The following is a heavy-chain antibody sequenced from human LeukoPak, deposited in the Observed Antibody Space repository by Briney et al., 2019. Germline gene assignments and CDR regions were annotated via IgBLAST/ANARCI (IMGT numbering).Heavy chain of an antibody. CDR2: ISGSGGST. D-gene: IGHD6-13*01. CDR1: GFTFNNYA. Sequence: PGGSLRLSCAASGFTFNNYAMSWVRQAPGKGLELVSTISGSGGSTYYADSVKGRFTISRDNSKNTLYLQMNSLRAEDTAVYYCAKESGSSSWPIDYWGQGTLVTVSS. V-gene: IGHV3-23*01. J-gene: IGHJ4*02. CDR3: AKESGSSSWPIDY.